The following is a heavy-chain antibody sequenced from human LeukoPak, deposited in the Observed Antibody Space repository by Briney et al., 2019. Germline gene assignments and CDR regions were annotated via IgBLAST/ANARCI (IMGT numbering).Heavy chain of an antibody. J-gene: IGHJ4*02. Sequence: GGSLRLSCSASGFTFSTYPMQWIRRAPGKGLEYVSSISSNGDYTYYADSVKGRFTISRDNSKNTLYLQMSSLRPEDTAVYYCVKGYDANWAHFDYWGQGTLATVSS. CDR1: GFTFSTYP. V-gene: IGHV3-64D*06. D-gene: IGHD7-27*01. CDR3: VKGYDANWAHFDY. CDR2: ISSNGDYT.